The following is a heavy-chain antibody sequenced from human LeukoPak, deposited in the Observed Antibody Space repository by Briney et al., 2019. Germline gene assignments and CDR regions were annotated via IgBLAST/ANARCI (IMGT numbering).Heavy chain of an antibody. J-gene: IGHJ4*02. CDR3: ARADGPGINWNDGVLDY. V-gene: IGHV1-69*06. Sequence: SVKVSCKASGYTFTSYGISWVRQAPGQGLEWMGGIIPIFGTANYAQKFQGRVTITADKSTSTAYMELSSLRSEDTAVYYCARADGPGINWNDGVLDYWGQGTLVTVSS. D-gene: IGHD1-20*01. CDR1: GYTFTSYG. CDR2: IIPIFGTA.